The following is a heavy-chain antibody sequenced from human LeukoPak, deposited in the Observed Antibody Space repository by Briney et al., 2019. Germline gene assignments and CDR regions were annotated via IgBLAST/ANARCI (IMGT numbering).Heavy chain of an antibody. D-gene: IGHD4-17*01. Sequence: GGSLRLSCAASGFTFSSYGMHWVRQAPGKGLEWVAVISYDGSNKYYADSVKGRFTISRDNSKNTLYLQMNSLRAEDTAVYYCAKGRLRHDAFDIWGHGTMVTVSS. CDR2: ISYDGSNK. CDR3: AKGRLRHDAFDI. CDR1: GFTFSSYG. J-gene: IGHJ3*02. V-gene: IGHV3-30*18.